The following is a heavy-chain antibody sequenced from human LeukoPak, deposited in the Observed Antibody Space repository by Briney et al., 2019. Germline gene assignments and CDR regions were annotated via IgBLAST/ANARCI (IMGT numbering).Heavy chain of an antibody. CDR2: ISSSGTTI. CDR3: ARVPPPDYGDYVSVPRLSYYFDY. Sequence: PGGSLRLSCTASGFTFSDYYMSWIRQAPGKGLEWLSYISSSGTTIYYADSVKGRFTISGDNAKNSLYLQMNSLRADDTAVYYCARVPPPDYGDYVSVPRLSYYFDYWGQGTLVTVSS. V-gene: IGHV3-11*01. D-gene: IGHD4-17*01. J-gene: IGHJ4*02. CDR1: GFTFSDYY.